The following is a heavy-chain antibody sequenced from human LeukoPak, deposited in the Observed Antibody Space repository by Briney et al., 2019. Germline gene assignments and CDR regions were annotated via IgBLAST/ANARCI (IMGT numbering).Heavy chain of an antibody. V-gene: IGHV1-8*01. CDR3: ARGRWLQPWGYFDY. D-gene: IGHD5-24*01. Sequence: ASVKVSRKASGYTFTSYDINWVRQATGQGLEWMGWMNPNSGNTGYAQKFQGRVTMTRNTSISTAYMELSSLRSEDTAVYYCARGRWLQPWGYFDYWGQGPRSPSPQ. CDR1: GYTFTSYD. CDR2: MNPNSGNT. J-gene: IGHJ4*03.